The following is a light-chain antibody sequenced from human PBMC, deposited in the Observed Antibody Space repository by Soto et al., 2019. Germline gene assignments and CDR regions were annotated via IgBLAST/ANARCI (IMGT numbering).Light chain of an antibody. Sequence: QSALTQPRSVSGSPGQSVTISCTGTSSDVGGYNYVSWYQQHPGKAPKLMIYDVSKRPSGVPDRFSGSKSGNTASLTISGRQAEDAADYYCCSYAGSYTPFGGGTKLTVL. CDR3: CSYAGSYTP. J-gene: IGLJ2*01. CDR1: SSDVGGYNY. CDR2: DVS. V-gene: IGLV2-11*01.